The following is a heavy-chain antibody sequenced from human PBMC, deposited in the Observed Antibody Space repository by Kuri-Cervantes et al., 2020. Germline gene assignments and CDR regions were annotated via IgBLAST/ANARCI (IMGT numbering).Heavy chain of an antibody. CDR2: IYTCGST. CDR1: GFTVSSNY. V-gene: IGHV3-66*03. J-gene: IGHJ4*02. CDR3: ARDGHFWHSSWYYYNPALDY. D-gene: IGHD6-13*01. Sequence: GGSLRLSCAASGFTVSSNYMSWVRQAPGKGLEWVSVIYTCGSTYYADSVKGRFTISRDNSKNTLYLQMNSLRAEDTAVYYCARDGHFWHSSWYYYNPALDYWGQGTLVTVSS.